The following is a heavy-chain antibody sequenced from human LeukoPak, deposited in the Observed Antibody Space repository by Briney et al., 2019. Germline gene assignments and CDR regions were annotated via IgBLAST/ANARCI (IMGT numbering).Heavy chain of an antibody. CDR3: ARRLNLGYCSGGSCYAFDY. Sequence: GESLKISCKGSGYSFTSYWIGWVRQMPGKGLEWMGIIYPGDSDTRYSPSFQGQVTISADKSISTAYLQWSSLKASDTAMYYCARRLNLGYCSGGSCYAFDYWGQGTLVTVSS. J-gene: IGHJ4*02. CDR2: IYPGDSDT. D-gene: IGHD2-15*01. CDR1: GYSFTSYW. V-gene: IGHV5-51*01.